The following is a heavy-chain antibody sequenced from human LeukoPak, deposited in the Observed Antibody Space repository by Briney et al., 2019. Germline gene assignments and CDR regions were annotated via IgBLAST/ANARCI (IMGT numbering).Heavy chain of an antibody. D-gene: IGHD3-16*01. CDR1: GFSFNTYN. Sequence: PGGSRRLSCTASGFSFNTYNMSWVRQAPGKGLVWVSRINSDGSNSIYGDSVKGRFTISRDNAKNTLYLQLSSLRADDTAVYYCARGGGDHAFDIWGQGTMVTVST. J-gene: IGHJ3*02. CDR2: INSDGSNS. CDR3: ARGGGDHAFDI. V-gene: IGHV3-74*01.